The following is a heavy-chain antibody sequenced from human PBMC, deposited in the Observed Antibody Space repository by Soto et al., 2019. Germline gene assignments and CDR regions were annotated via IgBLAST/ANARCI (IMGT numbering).Heavy chain of an antibody. D-gene: IGHD5-18*01. J-gene: IGHJ4*02. V-gene: IGHV1-69*12. CDR3: ASENNSLRGGLDY. Sequence: QVQLVQSGAEVKKPGSSVKVSCKASGGTFSDSPISWVRQAPGAGLEWMGGIISFVGTANYAQKFQDRVTISEDDSSNTLYLEVDRAGYEDTAVYFCASENNSLRGGLDYWGQGTLVIVSS. CDR2: IISFVGTA. CDR1: GGTFSDSP.